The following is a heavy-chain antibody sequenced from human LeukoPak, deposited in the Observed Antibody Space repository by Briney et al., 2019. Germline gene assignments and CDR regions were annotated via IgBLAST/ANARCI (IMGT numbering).Heavy chain of an antibody. CDR3: ARARDGHINNWFDP. CDR2: IYYSGST. J-gene: IGHJ5*02. CDR1: GGSINSYY. V-gene: IGHV4-59*01. Sequence: SETLSLTCTVSGGSINSYYWSWIRQPPGKGLEWIGYIYYSGSTEYNPSLKSRVTISVDTSKNQFSLKMSSVTAADTAVYYCARARDGHINNWFDPWGQGTLVTVSS. D-gene: IGHD5-24*01.